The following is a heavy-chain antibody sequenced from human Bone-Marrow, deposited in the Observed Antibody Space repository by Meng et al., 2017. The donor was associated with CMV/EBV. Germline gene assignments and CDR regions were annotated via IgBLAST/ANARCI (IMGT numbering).Heavy chain of an antibody. CDR3: ARYRGYYGSGSFRLDY. D-gene: IGHD3-10*01. CDR1: GGSISSYY. V-gene: IGHV4-59*01. Sequence: SETLSLTCTVPGGSISSYYWSWIRQPPGKGLEWIGYIYYSGSTNYNPSLKSRVTISVDTSKNQFSLKLSYVAAADTAVYYCARYRGYYGSGSFRLDYWGQGTLVTVSS. J-gene: IGHJ4*02. CDR2: IYYSGST.